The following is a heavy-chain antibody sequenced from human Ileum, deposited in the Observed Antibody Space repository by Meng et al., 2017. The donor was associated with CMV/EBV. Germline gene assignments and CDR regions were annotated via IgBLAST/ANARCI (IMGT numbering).Heavy chain of an antibody. V-gene: IGHV4-39*07. J-gene: IGHJ4*02. CDR1: GGSITTKNLY. Sequence: QVQESGPGLANPSETLSLTCTVSGGSITTKNLYFGWSRQPPGKGLGWIATFSNAGSTFYSPSLKSRVRMSIDTSNDQFSLNLTCVTAADTAVYCCARRDASGLGYYFDYWGQGTLVTVSS. CDR3: ARRDASGLGYYFDY. CDR2: FSNAGST. D-gene: IGHD1-14*01.